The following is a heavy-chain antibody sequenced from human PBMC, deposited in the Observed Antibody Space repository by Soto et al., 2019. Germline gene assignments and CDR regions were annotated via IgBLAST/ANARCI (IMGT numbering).Heavy chain of an antibody. Sequence: QVQLVQSGAEVKKPGASVKVSCKASGYTFTSYAMHWVRQAPGQRLEWMGWINAGNGNTKYSQKFQGRVTITRDTAASTAYMGLGSLRSEDTAVYYCAGGGSLYWYFDLGGRGTLVTVSS. J-gene: IGHJ2*01. CDR2: INAGNGNT. CDR1: GYTFTSYA. CDR3: AGGGSLYWYFDL. V-gene: IGHV1-3*01. D-gene: IGHD1-26*01.